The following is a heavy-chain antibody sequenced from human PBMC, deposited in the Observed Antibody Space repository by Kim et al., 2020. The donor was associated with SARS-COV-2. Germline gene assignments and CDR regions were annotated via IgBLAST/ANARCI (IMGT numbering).Heavy chain of an antibody. J-gene: IGHJ4*02. Sequence: GGSLRLSCAASGFTFSSYSMNWVRQAPGKGLEWVSSISSSSSYIYYADSVKGRFTISRDNAKNSLYLQMNSLRAEDTAVYYCARASSSSWYYFDYWGQGTLVTVSS. V-gene: IGHV3-21*01. CDR3: ARASSSSWYYFDY. D-gene: IGHD6-13*01. CDR1: GFTFSSYS. CDR2: ISSSSSYI.